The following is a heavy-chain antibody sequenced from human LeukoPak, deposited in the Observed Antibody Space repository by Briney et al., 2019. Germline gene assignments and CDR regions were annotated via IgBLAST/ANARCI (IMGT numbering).Heavy chain of an antibody. Sequence: GGSLTLSCVVSGFTFSSYAMHWVRQAPGKGLEWVAVISYDGSNKYYADSVKGRFTISRDNSKNTLYLQMNSLKAEDTAVYYCARGINNYGGNVEDWGQGTLVTVSS. CDR1: GFTFSSYA. D-gene: IGHD4-23*01. CDR3: ARGINNYGGNVED. J-gene: IGHJ4*02. CDR2: ISYDGSNK. V-gene: IGHV3-30-3*01.